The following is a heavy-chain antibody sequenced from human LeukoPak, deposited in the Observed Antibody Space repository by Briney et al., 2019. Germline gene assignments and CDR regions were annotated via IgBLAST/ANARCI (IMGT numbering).Heavy chain of an antibody. CDR2: MSYDVAHT. J-gene: IGHJ4*02. V-gene: IGHV3-30*12. D-gene: IGHD6-19*01. CDR1: GFTFRSYS. CDR3: ATASWIEQWLTALGQ. Sequence: GRSLRLSCAASGFTFRSYSLHWVRQAPGKGLEWVAAMSYDVAHTHYADSVKGRFTISRDNAANTLYLQMNSLRPEDTAVYYCATASWIEQWLTALGQWGQGTLVIVSS.